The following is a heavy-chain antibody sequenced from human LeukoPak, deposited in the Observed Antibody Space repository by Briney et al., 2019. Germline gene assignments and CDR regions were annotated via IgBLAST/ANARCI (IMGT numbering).Heavy chain of an antibody. CDR3: AKDHSKLGMDWYFDL. CDR1: GFTFSNYA. J-gene: IGHJ2*01. Sequence: GGSLRLSCAASGFTFSNYAMTWVRQAPGKGLEWVSSISSSGGTTYYADSVKGRFTISRDNSKNTLYVQMNSLRAEDTAVYYCAKDHSKLGMDWYFDLWGRGTLVTVSS. V-gene: IGHV3-23*01. CDR2: ISSSGGTT. D-gene: IGHD6-6*01.